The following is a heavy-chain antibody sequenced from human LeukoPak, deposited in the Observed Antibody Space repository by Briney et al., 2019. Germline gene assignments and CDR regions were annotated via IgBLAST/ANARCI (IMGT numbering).Heavy chain of an antibody. D-gene: IGHD3-3*01. J-gene: IGHJ5*02. V-gene: IGHV3-23*01. CDR3: AKAALITIFGVVPPPHGA. Sequence: GGSLRPSCAASGFTFSSYAMSWVRQAPGKGLEWVSAISGSGGSTYYADSVKGRFTISRDNSKNTLCLQMNSLRAEDTAVYYCAKAALITIFGVVPPPHGAWGQGTLVTVSS. CDR1: GFTFSSYA. CDR2: ISGSGGST.